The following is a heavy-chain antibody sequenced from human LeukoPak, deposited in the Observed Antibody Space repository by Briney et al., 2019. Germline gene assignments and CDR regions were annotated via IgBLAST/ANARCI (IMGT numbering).Heavy chain of an antibody. Sequence: SETLSLTCTVSGGSISSSSYYWGWIRQPPGKGLECIGSIYYSGSTYSNPSLKSRVTISVDTSNNQFSLKLSPVTAADTVVYCCARPYSISWYWHYWGQGTLVTVSS. CDR2: IYYSGST. V-gene: IGHV4-39*01. CDR3: ARPYSISWYWHY. CDR1: GGSISSSSYY. J-gene: IGHJ4*02. D-gene: IGHD6-13*01.